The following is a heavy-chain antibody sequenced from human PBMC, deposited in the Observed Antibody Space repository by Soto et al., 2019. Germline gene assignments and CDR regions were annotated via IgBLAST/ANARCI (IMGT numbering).Heavy chain of an antibody. CDR3: ATRITVFGLLIPPFDP. CDR2: INRTGGT. CDR1: GGSVNGYY. V-gene: IGHV4-34*01. J-gene: IGHJ5*02. D-gene: IGHD3-3*01. Sequence: SETLSLTCAVYGGSVNGYYWNWIRQPPGKGLEWIGEINRTGGTHYNPPLKSRVTMSVDTSKNQFSLRLSSVTAADTAIYYCATRITVFGLLIPPFDPWGQGTQVTVSS.